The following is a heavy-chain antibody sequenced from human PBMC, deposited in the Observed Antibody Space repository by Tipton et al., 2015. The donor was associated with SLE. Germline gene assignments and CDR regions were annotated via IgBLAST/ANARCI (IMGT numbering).Heavy chain of an antibody. J-gene: IGHJ4*02. CDR1: GGSLSSHY. V-gene: IGHV4-59*11. D-gene: IGHD6-19*01. CDR3: ARVREWLVPDS. Sequence: GLVKPSETLSLTCTVSGGSLSSHYWGWIRQSPGKGLEWIGYIYYSGNTNYTPSLKSRASISEDTSKNQLSLRLSSVTAADTAVYYCARVREWLVPDSWGQGTLVTVSS. CDR2: IYYSGNT.